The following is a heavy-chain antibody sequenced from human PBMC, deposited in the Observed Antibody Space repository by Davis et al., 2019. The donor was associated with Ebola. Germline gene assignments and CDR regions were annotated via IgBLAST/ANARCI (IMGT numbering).Heavy chain of an antibody. CDR2: ISSSSSYI. Sequence: GESLKISCAASGFTFSSYSMNWVRQAPGKGLEWVSSISSSSSYIYYADPVKGRFTISRDNAKNSLYLQMNSLRAEDTAVYYCAGEIQSGYDFWSGYHDYYYYGMDVWGQGTTVTVSS. J-gene: IGHJ6*02. CDR3: AGEIQSGYDFWSGYHDYYYYGMDV. CDR1: GFTFSSYS. D-gene: IGHD3-3*01. V-gene: IGHV3-21*01.